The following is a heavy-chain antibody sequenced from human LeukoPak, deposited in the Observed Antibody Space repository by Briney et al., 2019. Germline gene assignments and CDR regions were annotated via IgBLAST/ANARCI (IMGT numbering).Heavy chain of an antibody. V-gene: IGHV4-39*01. CDR3: ARITPPGSYESSGYYQFDS. CDR2: IYYSGST. D-gene: IGHD3-22*01. CDR1: GGSISSSSYY. Sequence: SETLSLTCTVSGGSISSSSYYWGWIRQPPGKGLEWIGSIYYSGSTYYNPCRKSRVTISVDTSKYQFSLNLRSVTAADSYWYYRARITPPGSYESSGYYQFDSWGQGTLGTVSS. J-gene: IGHJ4*02.